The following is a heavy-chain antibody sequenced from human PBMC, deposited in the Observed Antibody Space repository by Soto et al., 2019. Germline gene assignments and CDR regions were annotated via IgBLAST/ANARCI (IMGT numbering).Heavy chain of an antibody. J-gene: IGHJ4*02. CDR2: IIPIFGTA. Sequence: QVQLVQSGAEVKKPGSSVKVSCKASGGTFSSYAISWVRQAPGQGLEWMGGIIPIFGTANYAQKFQGRVTITADESKSTAYMELGSLRSEDTAVYYCARAGKRRYCSSTSCYGNFDYWGQGTLVTVSS. CDR3: ARAGKRRYCSSTSCYGNFDY. CDR1: GGTFSSYA. D-gene: IGHD2-2*01. V-gene: IGHV1-69*01.